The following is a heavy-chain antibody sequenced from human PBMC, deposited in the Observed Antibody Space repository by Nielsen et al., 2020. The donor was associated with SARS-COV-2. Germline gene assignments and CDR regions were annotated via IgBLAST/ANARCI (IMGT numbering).Heavy chain of an antibody. CDR2: IYYSGST. V-gene: IGHV4-59*01. CDR3: ARNELDYYDSTEEAFDI. D-gene: IGHD3-22*01. CDR1: GGSISSYY. J-gene: IGHJ3*02. Sequence: SETLSLTCTVSGGSISSYYWSWIRQPPGKGLEWIGYIYYSGSTNYNPSLKSRVTISVDTSKNQFSLKLSSVTAADTAVYYCARNELDYYDSTEEAFDIWGQGTMVTVSS.